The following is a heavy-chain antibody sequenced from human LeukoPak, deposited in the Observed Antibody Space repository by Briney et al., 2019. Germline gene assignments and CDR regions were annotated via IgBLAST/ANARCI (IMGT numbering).Heavy chain of an antibody. D-gene: IGHD6-19*01. Sequence: GGSLRLSCAASGFTFSSYAMSWVRQAPGKGLEWVSAISGSGGSTYYADSVKGRFTISRDNSKNTLYLQMNSLRAVDTAVYYCARDRYSSGWYGVFDYWGQGTLVTVSS. CDR3: ARDRYSSGWYGVFDY. V-gene: IGHV3-23*01. CDR2: ISGSGGST. CDR1: GFTFSSYA. J-gene: IGHJ4*02.